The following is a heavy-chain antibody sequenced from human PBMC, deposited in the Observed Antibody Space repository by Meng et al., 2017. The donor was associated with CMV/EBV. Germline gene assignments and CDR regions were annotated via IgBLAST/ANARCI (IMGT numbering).Heavy chain of an antibody. CDR1: GDSINSANNI. D-gene: IGHD2-21*01. V-gene: IGHV4-39*07. J-gene: IGHJ4*02. CDR3: ARHGMWLIRNAY. CDR2: IYYSKST. Sequence: LPLEDPGLVHPPDPLSLTCSVSGDSINSANNIWGWIRQPPGKGLEWIASIYYSKSTYYNPSLKSRVTIAVDTSKNQFSLRLCSVTAADTAVYYCARHGMWLIRNAYWGQGTLVTVSS.